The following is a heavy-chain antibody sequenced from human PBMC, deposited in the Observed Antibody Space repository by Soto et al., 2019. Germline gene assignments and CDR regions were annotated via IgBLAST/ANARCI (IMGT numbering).Heavy chain of an antibody. CDR3: ARGSTYYYGSGSYYNSLYYYYYMDV. D-gene: IGHD3-10*01. CDR1: GGSFSGYY. CDR2: INHSGST. J-gene: IGHJ6*03. Sequence: SETLSLTCAVYGGSFSGYYWSWIRQPPGKGLEWIGEINHSGSTNYNPFLKSRVTISVDTSKNQFSLKLSSVTAADTAVYYCARGSTYYYGSGSYYNSLYYYYYMDVWGKGTTVTVSS. V-gene: IGHV4-34*01.